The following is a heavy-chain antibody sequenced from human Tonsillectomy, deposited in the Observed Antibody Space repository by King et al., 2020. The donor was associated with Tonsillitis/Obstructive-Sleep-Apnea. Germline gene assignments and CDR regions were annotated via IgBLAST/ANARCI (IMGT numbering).Heavy chain of an antibody. CDR3: ARDAKISSGDLSYYYYMAV. CDR1: GYTFTGYY. J-gene: IGHJ6*03. Sequence: QLVQSGAEVKKPGASVKVSCKASGYTFTGYYMHWVRQAPGQGLEWMGWINPNSGGTNYAQKFQGWVTMTRDTSISTAYMEQSRLRSDDTAVYYCARDAKISSGDLSYYYYMAVWGKGTTVTVSS. CDR2: INPNSGGT. V-gene: IGHV1-2*04. D-gene: IGHD6-19*01.